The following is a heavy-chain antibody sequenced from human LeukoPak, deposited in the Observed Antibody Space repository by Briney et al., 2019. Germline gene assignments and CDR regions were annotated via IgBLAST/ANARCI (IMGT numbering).Heavy chain of an antibody. CDR2: FDPEDGET. V-gene: IGHV1-24*01. CDR3: ATLPPSIAAAVV. Sequence: ASVKVSCKVSGYTFTELSMHWVRQAPGKGLEWMGGFDPEDGETIYAQKFQGRVTMTEDTSTDTAYMELSSLRSEDTAVYYCATLPPSIAAAVVWGQGTLVTVSS. CDR1: GYTFTELS. D-gene: IGHD6-13*01. J-gene: IGHJ4*02.